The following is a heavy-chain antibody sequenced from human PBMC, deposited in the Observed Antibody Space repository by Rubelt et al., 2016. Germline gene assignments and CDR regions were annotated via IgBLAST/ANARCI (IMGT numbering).Heavy chain of an antibody. D-gene: IGHD4-17*01. CDR2: INPSGCST. CDR3: ARDQETTVTIEGVLGY. J-gene: IGHJ4*02. V-gene: IGHV1-46*01. CDR1: GYTFTSYY. Sequence: QVQLVQSGAEVKKPGASVKVSCKASGYTFTSYYMHWVRQAPGQGLEWMGIINPSGCSTSYAQECQGRVTMSRDTSTSTVFSELSSLRSEDTAVDYCARDQETTVTIEGVLGYWGQGTLVTVSS.